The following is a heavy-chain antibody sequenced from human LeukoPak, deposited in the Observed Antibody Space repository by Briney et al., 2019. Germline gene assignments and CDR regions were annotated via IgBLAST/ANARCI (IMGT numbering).Heavy chain of an antibody. CDR3: ARAGRGLRYFDWLTYDY. D-gene: IGHD3-9*01. J-gene: IGHJ4*02. CDR1: GFTFSSYW. Sequence: GGSLRLSCAASGFTFSSYWMHWVRQAPGKGLVWVSRINSDMSTTTYADSVKGRFTISRDNAKNTLYLQMNSLRAEDTAVYYCARAGRGLRYFDWLTYDYWGQGTLVTVSS. CDR2: INSDMSTT. V-gene: IGHV3-74*01.